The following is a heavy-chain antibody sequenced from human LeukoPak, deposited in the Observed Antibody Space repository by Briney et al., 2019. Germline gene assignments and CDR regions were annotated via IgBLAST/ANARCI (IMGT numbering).Heavy chain of an antibody. Sequence: PGGSLRLSCAASGFTFSSYWMSWVRQAPGKGLEWVANIKQDGSEKYYVDSVKGRFTISRDNAKNSLYLQMNSLRAEDTAVYYCASWVRYGGKRYYFDYWGQGTLVTVSS. CDR2: IKQDGSEK. V-gene: IGHV3-7*01. CDR3: ASWVRYGGKRYYFDY. CDR1: GFTFSSYW. D-gene: IGHD4-23*01. J-gene: IGHJ4*02.